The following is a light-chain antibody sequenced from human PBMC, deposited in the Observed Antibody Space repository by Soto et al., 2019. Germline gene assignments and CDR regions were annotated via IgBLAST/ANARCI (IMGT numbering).Light chain of an antibody. CDR2: EAS. CDR3: QQRSNWPWT. CDR1: EYISTD. V-gene: IGKV3-11*01. Sequence: EIVLTQSPATLSLSPGERVTLSCRASEYISTDLAWYQQKPGQAPRLLLFEASTRATGIPARFRGGGSATDFTLTISSLEPEDFAVYYGQQRSNWPWTFGQGTKVEIK. J-gene: IGKJ1*01.